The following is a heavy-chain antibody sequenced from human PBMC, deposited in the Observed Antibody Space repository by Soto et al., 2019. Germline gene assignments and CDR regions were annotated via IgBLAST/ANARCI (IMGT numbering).Heavy chain of an antibody. D-gene: IGHD3-10*01. V-gene: IGHV1-3*01. J-gene: IGHJ4*02. CDR3: AAGRGLGYYFDY. Sequence: ASVKVSCKASGYTFTSYAMHWVRQAPGQGLEWMGWINAGNGNTKYSQKFQGRVTITRDTSASTAYMELSSLRSEETAVYYCAAGRGLGYYFDYWGQGALVTVSS. CDR1: GYTFTSYA. CDR2: INAGNGNT.